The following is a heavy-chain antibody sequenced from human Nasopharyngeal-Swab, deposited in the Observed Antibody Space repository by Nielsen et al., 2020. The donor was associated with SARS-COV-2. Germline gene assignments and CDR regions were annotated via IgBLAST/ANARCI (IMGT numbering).Heavy chain of an antibody. D-gene: IGHD4-23*01. CDR3: ARAKDGGKGFYFDY. V-gene: IGHV1-3*01. CDR2: INAGNGNT. CDR1: GYTFTSYA. J-gene: IGHJ4*02. Sequence: ASVKVSCKASGYTFTSYAMHWVRQAPGQRLEWMGWINAGNGNTKYSQKFQGRVTITRDTSASTAYMELSSLGSEDTAVYYCARAKDGGKGFYFDYWGQGTLVTVSS.